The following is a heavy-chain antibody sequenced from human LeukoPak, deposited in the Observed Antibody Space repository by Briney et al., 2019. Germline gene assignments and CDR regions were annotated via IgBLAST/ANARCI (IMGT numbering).Heavy chain of an antibody. J-gene: IGHJ4*02. Sequence: GGSLRLSCAASGFTFSSYAMSWVRQAPGKGLEWVSAISGSGDSTFYADSVKGRFTISRDNSKNTLYLQMNSLRAEDTAVYYCAKDSSSWYLGPFDYWGQGTLVTVSS. CDR3: AKDSSSWYLGPFDY. D-gene: IGHD6-13*01. CDR1: GFTFSSYA. V-gene: IGHV3-23*01. CDR2: ISGSGDST.